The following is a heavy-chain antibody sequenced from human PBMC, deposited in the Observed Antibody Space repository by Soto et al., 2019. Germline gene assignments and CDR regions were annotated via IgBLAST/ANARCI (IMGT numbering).Heavy chain of an antibody. CDR2: IRSKAYGGTT. J-gene: IGHJ6*03. CDR1: GFTFGDYA. CDR3: TVDSSSSWSPYYMDV. D-gene: IGHD6-6*01. V-gene: IGHV3-49*03. Sequence: GGSLRLSCTASGFTFGDYAMSWFRQAPGKGLEWVGFIRSKAYGGTTEYAASVKGRFTISRDDSKSIAYLQMNSLKTEDTAVYYCTVDSSSSWSPYYMDVWGKGTTVTVSS.